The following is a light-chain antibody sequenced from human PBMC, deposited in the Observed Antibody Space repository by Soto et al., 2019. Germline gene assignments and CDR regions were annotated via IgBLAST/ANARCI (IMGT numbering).Light chain of an antibody. CDR3: LLSYGGARV. CDR2: DTT. Sequence: QAVVTQEPSLTVSPGGTVTLTCSSSTGAVTSGHYPYWFQRKPGQAPKTLIYDTTNKHSWTPARFSGSLLGGKAALTLSGAQPEDEAEYYCLLSYGGARVFGGGTKLTVL. J-gene: IGLJ3*02. V-gene: IGLV7-46*01. CDR1: TGAVTSGHY.